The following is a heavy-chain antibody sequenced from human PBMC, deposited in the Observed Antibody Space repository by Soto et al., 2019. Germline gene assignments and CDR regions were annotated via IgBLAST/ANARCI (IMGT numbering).Heavy chain of an antibody. J-gene: IGHJ4*01. D-gene: IGHD6-6*01. V-gene: IGHV1-2*02. CDR2: IKHNSGGT. Sequence: ASVKVSCKAYLYTFTANSLHWVRQAPGQGLEWMGWIKHNSGGTNYAQNFQGRVTMTGDTSISTVYMELSRLKYDDTAVYYCTTTPPSSSSTCLDYWGQGTLVTVSS. CDR3: TTTPPSSSSTCLDY. CDR1: LYTFTANS.